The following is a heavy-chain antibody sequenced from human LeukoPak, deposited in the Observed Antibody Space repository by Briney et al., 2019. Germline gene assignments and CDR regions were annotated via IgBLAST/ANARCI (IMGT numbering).Heavy chain of an antibody. Sequence: GSLRLSCAASGFTFSSYAMSWVRQAPGKGLEWVSAISGSGGSTYYADSVKGRFTISRDNSKNTLYLQMNSLRAEDTAVYYCAKGFLSQWLVRGYFDYWGQGTLVTVSS. CDR2: ISGSGGST. CDR3: AKGFLSQWLVRGYFDY. D-gene: IGHD6-19*01. V-gene: IGHV3-23*01. CDR1: GFTFSSYA. J-gene: IGHJ4*02.